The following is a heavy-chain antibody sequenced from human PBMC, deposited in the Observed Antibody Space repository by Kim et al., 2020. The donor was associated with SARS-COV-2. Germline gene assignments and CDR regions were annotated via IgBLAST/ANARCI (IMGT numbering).Heavy chain of an antibody. CDR3: ARASYTDIVVVVAATTPHAHAFDI. CDR2: IYTSGST. V-gene: IGHV4-61*02. D-gene: IGHD2-15*01. J-gene: IGHJ3*02. Sequence: SETLSLTCTVSGGSISSGSYYWSWIRQPAGKGLEWIGRIYTSGSTNYNPSLKSRVTISVDTSKNQFSLKLSSVTAADTAVYYCARASYTDIVVVVAATTPHAHAFDIWGQGTMVTVSS. CDR1: GGSISSGSYY.